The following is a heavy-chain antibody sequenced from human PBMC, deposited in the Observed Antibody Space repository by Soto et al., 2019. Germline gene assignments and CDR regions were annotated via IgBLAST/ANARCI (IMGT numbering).Heavy chain of an antibody. CDR3: ARAGYCSSTGCSDAFDI. CDR2: INAGNGNT. CDR1: GYTFTSYA. V-gene: IGHV1-3*01. D-gene: IGHD2-2*01. J-gene: IGHJ3*02. Sequence: QVQLVQSGAELKKPGASVKVSCKASGYTFTSYAMHWVRQAPGQRLEWMGWINAGNGNTKYSQKFQGRVTITRDTSARTAYVELSSLRSEDTAVYYCARAGYCSSTGCSDAFDIWGQGTMVTVSS.